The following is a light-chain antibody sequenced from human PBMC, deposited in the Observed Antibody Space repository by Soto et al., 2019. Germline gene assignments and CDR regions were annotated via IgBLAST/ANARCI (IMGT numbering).Light chain of an antibody. CDR1: QSVSSNY. CDR3: QQYGSSRT. J-gene: IGKJ1*01. Sequence: EIVVKMSAGTLSLSPREGATLSCKASQSVSSNYLAWYQQKPGQAPRLLIYDASNRATGIPARFSGSGPGTDFTLTISRLEPEDFAVYYCQQYGSSRTFGQGTKVDI. V-gene: IGKV3-20*01. CDR2: DAS.